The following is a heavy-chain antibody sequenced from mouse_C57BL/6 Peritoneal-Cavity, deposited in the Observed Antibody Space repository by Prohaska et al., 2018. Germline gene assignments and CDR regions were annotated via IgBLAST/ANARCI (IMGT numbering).Heavy chain of an antibody. CDR3: ARSLYYGSSSFAY. CDR1: GYTFTSYW. CDR2: IDPNSGGT. D-gene: IGHD1-1*01. J-gene: IGHJ3*01. Sequence: QVQLQQPGAELVKPGASVKLSCKASGYTFTSYWMHWVKQRPGRGLEWIGRIDPNSGGTKYNEKFKSKATRTVDKPSSTAYMQLSSLTSEDSAVYYCARSLYYGSSSFAYWGQGTLVTVSA. V-gene: IGHV1-72*01.